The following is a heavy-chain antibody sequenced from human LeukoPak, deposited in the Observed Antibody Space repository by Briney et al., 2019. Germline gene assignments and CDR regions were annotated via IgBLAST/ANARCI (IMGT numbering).Heavy chain of an antibody. CDR2: INHSGST. J-gene: IGHJ4*02. CDR1: GGSFSGYY. CDR3: VTYYFDSSGPKKNY. D-gene: IGHD3-22*01. V-gene: IGHV4-34*01. Sequence: SETLSLTCAVYGGSFSGYYWGWIRQPPGKGLEWIGEINHSGSTNYNPSLKSRVTISVDTSKKQFSLKLSSVTAADTAVYYCVTYYFDSSGPKKNYWGQGTLVTVSS.